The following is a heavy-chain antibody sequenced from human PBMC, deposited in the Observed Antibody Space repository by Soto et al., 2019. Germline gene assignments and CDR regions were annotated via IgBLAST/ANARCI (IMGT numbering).Heavy chain of an antibody. D-gene: IGHD6-19*01. CDR3: ARAYRINGWSDYFFDY. CDR1: GDSLSGGDYY. CDR2: IYYTGFT. Sequence: SETLSLTCTVSGDSLSGGDYYWSWIRQPPGKGLEWIGDIYYTGFTFYNTSLKSRLTISLDSSKNQFSLSLHSVTAADTAVYFCARAYRINGWSDYFFDYWGQGTLVTVSS. J-gene: IGHJ4*02. V-gene: IGHV4-30-4*08.